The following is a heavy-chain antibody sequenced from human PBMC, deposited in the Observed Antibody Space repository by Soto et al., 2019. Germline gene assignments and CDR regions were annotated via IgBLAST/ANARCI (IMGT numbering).Heavy chain of an antibody. CDR2: ITGSGGTT. V-gene: IGHV3-23*01. D-gene: IGHD1-26*01. CDR1: GFTFSNHA. CDR3: AKEYTSTSKGSFDY. J-gene: IGHJ4*02. Sequence: GGSLRLSCAASGFTFSNHAMNWVRQAPGKGLEWVSGITGSGGTTFYADSVKGRFTISRDNSRNTVYLQMSSVRADDTGVYYCAKEYTSTSKGSFDYWGQGALVTVSS.